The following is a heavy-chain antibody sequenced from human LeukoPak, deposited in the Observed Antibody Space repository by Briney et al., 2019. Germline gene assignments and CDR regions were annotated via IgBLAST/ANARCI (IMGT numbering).Heavy chain of an antibody. D-gene: IGHD3-22*01. CDR1: GYRFTNYW. CDR3: ASQRQGAYYDSTGYPNDAFDI. V-gene: IGHV5-51*01. Sequence: GESLKISCKGSGYRFTNYWIGWVRQMPGKGLEWMGIIYPGDSVTRYSPSFQGQVTISADKSISTAYLQWSSLKASHTAIYYCASQRQGAYYDSTGYPNDAFDIWGQGTMVTVSS. CDR2: IYPGDSVT. J-gene: IGHJ3*02.